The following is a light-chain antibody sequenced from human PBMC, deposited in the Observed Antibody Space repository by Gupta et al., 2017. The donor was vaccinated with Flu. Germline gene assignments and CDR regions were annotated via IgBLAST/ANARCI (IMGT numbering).Light chain of an antibody. J-gene: IGKJ4*01. V-gene: IGKV3-11*01. CDR2: DAS. CDR3: QQRSIGPPT. CDR1: QSVGSY. Sequence: PGERATLSCRTSQSVGSYLAWYQQRPGQAPRLLMYDASRRATGIPARVSGSGSGTDFTLTISSLEPEDFAVYYCQQRSIGPPTFGGGTQVQIK.